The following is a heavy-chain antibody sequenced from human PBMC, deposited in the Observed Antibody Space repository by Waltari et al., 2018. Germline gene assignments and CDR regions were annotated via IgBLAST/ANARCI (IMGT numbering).Heavy chain of an antibody. J-gene: IGHJ6*02. CDR2: IYSGGST. CDR1: GFTVSSNY. D-gene: IGHD2-2*01. Sequence: EVQLVESGGGLIQPGGSLRLSCAASGFTVSSNYMRWVRQAPGKGLEWVSVIYSGGSTYYADCVKGRFTISRDNSKNTLYLQMNSLRAEDTAVYYCAREDIVVVPAAMERDDYGMDVWGQGTTVTVSS. V-gene: IGHV3-53*01. CDR3: AREDIVVVPAAMERDDYGMDV.